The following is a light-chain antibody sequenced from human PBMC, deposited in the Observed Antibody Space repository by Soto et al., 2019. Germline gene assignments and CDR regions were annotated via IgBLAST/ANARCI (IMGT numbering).Light chain of an antibody. CDR1: QNIRNY. J-gene: IGKJ2*01. Sequence: DIPMTQSPSSLSASVGDRVTITCRASQNIRNYLNWYQQRPGKTPNLLVYAASNLRSGVPSRFSGSGSGTDFTLTISSLQPEDFGTYYCQQIHSTSSYTFGQGSRVDVK. CDR3: QQIHSTSSYT. V-gene: IGKV1-39*01. CDR2: AAS.